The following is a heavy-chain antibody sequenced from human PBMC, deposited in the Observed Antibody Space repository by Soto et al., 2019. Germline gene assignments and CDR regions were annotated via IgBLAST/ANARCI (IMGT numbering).Heavy chain of an antibody. Sequence: GGSLRLSCAASGFTVSSNYMSWVRQAPGKGLEWVSVIYSGGSTYYADSVKGRFTISRDNSKNTLYLQMNSLRAEDTAVYYCAREDYGNYYGMDVWGQGTTVTVSS. J-gene: IGHJ6*02. CDR2: IYSGGST. CDR1: GFTVSSNY. V-gene: IGHV3-53*01. CDR3: AREDYGNYYGMDV. D-gene: IGHD4-17*01.